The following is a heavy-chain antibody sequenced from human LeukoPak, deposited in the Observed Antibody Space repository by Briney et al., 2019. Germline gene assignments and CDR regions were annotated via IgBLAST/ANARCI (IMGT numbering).Heavy chain of an antibody. CDR1: GFTFSSYA. J-gene: IGHJ6*03. Sequence: LVGSLSLSCAVSGFTFSSYAMSSVRQAPGKGLESVSAISGSGGSTYYADSVKGRFTISRDNSKNTLYLQMNCLRSEDPAVSYFARSYSSTPQYYYYYYMDVWGKGTTVTVSS. CDR2: ISGSGGST. V-gene: IGHV3-23*01. D-gene: IGHD6-13*01. CDR3: ARSYSSTPQYYYYYYMDV.